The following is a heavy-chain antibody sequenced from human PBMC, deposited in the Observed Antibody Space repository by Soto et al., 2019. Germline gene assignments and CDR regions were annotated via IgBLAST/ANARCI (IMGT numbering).Heavy chain of an antibody. J-gene: IGHJ3*02. D-gene: IGHD3-22*01. CDR1: GGSISSSNW. Sequence: LSETLSLTCTVSGGSISSSNWWSWVRQPPGKGLEWIGEIYHSGSTSYNPSLKSRVTISVDKSKNQFSLKLSSVTAADTAVYYCARIHYYDSRDAFDIWGQGTMVNVSS. CDR3: ARIHYYDSRDAFDI. CDR2: IYHSGST. V-gene: IGHV4-4*02.